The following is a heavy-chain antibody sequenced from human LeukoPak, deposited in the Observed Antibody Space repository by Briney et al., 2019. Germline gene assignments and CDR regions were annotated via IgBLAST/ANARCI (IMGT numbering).Heavy chain of an antibody. CDR3: AYSSSWYEGFDY. CDR2: IYYSGST. CDR1: GAPISIVSNT. V-gene: IGHV4-39*07. Sequence: PSETLSLTCTVSGAPISIVSNTWGGIGNPPGKGWRWIGSIYYSGSTYYNPSLKSRVTISVDTSKNQFSLKLSSVTAADTAVYYCAYSSSWYEGFDYWGQGTLVTVPS. D-gene: IGHD6-13*01. J-gene: IGHJ4*02.